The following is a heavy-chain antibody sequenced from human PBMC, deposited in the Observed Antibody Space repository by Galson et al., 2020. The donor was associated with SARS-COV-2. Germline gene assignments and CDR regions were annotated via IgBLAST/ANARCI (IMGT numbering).Heavy chain of an antibody. J-gene: IGHJ4*02. CDR2: IKEDGTAK. CDR1: GFTFSNHW. V-gene: IGHV3-7*01. CDR3: ATFTAGSL. Sequence: TGGSLRLSCAASGFTFSNHWMSWVRQAPGKGLEWVANIKEDGTAKYYVDSVKGRFTIARDNAKNSLYLQMSSLRAEDTAVYYCATFTAGSLWGQGTLVTVSS. D-gene: IGHD2-21*02.